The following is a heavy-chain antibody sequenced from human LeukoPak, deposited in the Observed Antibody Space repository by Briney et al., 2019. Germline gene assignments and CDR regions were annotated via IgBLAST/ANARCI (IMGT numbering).Heavy chain of an antibody. CDR3: ARDQLWFGAPTGWFDP. CDR2: IYSGGST. CDR1: GFTVSSNY. Sequence: GGSLRLSCAASGFTVSSNYMSWVRQAPGKGLEWVSVIYSGGSTYYADSVKGRFTISRDNSKNTLYLQMNSLRAEDTAVYYCARDQLWFGAPTGWFDPWGQGTLVTVSS. J-gene: IGHJ5*02. D-gene: IGHD3-10*01. V-gene: IGHV3-53*01.